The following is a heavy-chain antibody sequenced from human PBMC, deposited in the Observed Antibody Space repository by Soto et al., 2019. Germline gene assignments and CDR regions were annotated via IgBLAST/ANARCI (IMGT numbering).Heavy chain of an antibody. V-gene: IGHV3-53*02. D-gene: IGHD3-3*01. Sequence: EVQLVETGGGLIQPGGSLRLSCAASGFTVSSNYMSWVRQAPGKGLEWVSVIYSGGSTYYADSVKGRFTISRDNSKNTLDLQMNSLRAEDTAVYYCARVTYYDFWSGYYRGDNYFDYWGQGTLVTVSS. CDR1: GFTVSSNY. CDR2: IYSGGST. J-gene: IGHJ4*02. CDR3: ARVTYYDFWSGYYRGDNYFDY.